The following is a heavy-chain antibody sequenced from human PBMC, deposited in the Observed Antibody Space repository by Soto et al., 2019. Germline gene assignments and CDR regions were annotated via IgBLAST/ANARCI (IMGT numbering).Heavy chain of an antibody. J-gene: IGHJ4*02. CDR2: IYYSGST. D-gene: IGHD3-22*01. CDR3: ARQIPGGYYDSSGYYYDY. V-gene: IGHV4-39*01. CDR1: GGSISSSSYY. Sequence: SETLSLTCTVSGGSISSSSYYWGWIRQPPGKGLEWIGSIYYSGSTYYNPSLKSRVTISVDTSKNQFSLKLSSVTAADTAVYYCARQIPGGYYDSSGYYYDYWGQGTLVTVS.